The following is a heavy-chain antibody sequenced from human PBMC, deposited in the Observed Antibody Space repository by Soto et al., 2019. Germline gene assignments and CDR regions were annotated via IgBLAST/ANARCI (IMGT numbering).Heavy chain of an antibody. Sequence: SVKVSCKASGGTFSSYAISWVRQAPGQGLEWMGGIIPIFGTANYAQKFQGRVTITADESTSTAYMELSSLRSEDTAVYYCVRDIRLTDSSGSSYYYYGMDVWGQGTTVTVSS. V-gene: IGHV1-69*13. CDR2: IIPIFGTA. D-gene: IGHD6-19*01. CDR3: VRDIRLTDSSGSSYYYYGMDV. J-gene: IGHJ6*02. CDR1: GGTFSSYA.